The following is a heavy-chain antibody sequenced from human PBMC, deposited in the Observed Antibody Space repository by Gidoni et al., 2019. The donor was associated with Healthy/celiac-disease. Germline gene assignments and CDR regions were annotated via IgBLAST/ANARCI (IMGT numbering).Heavy chain of an antibody. J-gene: IGHJ4*02. CDR3: ASNYYDSSGYYPCDY. CDR2: IIPIFGTA. Sequence: QVQLVQSGAEVTTPGSSVKVSFTASGGTFSSYAISGVRQAPGQGLEWMGGIIPIFGTANDEQKFQGRVTITADESTSTAYMELSSLRSEDTAVYYCASNYYDSSGYYPCDYWGQGTLVTVSS. CDR1: GGTFSSYA. D-gene: IGHD3-22*01. V-gene: IGHV1-69*01.